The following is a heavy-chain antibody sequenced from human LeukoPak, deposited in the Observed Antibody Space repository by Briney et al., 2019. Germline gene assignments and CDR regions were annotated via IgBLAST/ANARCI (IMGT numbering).Heavy chain of an antibody. D-gene: IGHD3-10*01. V-gene: IGHV4-30-2*01. CDR1: DVSISGYS. Sequence: SETVSLTCTVSDVSISGYSWSWIRQPPGKGLEWIGYIYHSGSTYYNPSLKSRVTISVDRSKNQFSLKLSSVTAADTAVYYCARGVLLWFGEFRGWFDPWGQGTLVTVSS. CDR3: ARGVLLWFGEFRGWFDP. CDR2: IYHSGST. J-gene: IGHJ5*02.